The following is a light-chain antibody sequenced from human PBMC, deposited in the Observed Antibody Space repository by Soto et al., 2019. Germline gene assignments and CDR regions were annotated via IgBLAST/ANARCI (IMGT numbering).Light chain of an antibody. CDR1: SSDVGGYNF. Sequence: QSVLTQPASVSGSPGQSITISCTGTSSDVGGYNFVSWFQQHPGKAPKLMIYDVSYRPSGVSNRFSGSKSGNTASLTISGLQAEDEADYYCSSYTRSSPVEFGGGTKLTVL. J-gene: IGLJ2*01. CDR3: SSYTRSSPVE. V-gene: IGLV2-14*01. CDR2: DVS.